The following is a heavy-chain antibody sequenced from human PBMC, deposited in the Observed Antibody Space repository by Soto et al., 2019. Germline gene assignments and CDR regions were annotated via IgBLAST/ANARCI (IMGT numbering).Heavy chain of an antibody. CDR1: GGTFSSYR. CDR2: IVPIYRTA. D-gene: IGHD6-13*01. CDR3: ARDSGAKLSSS. J-gene: IGHJ4*02. V-gene: IGHV1-69*13. Sequence: GASVKVSCKASGGTFSSYRFNWVRQARGQGLERLGGIVPIYRTADYAQKFQGRVTITADETTRTVYLELSSLKSQDTALYYCARDSGAKLSSSWGQGTLVTVSS.